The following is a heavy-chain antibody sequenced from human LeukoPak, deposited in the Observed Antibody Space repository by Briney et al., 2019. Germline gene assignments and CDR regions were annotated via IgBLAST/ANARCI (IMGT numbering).Heavy chain of an antibody. D-gene: IGHD1-26*01. CDR2: ISKTGNSGYTI. J-gene: IGHJ5*02. CDR3: ASLWELLGS. Sequence: PGGSLRLSCAASGFTFSSYEMDWVRQVPGKGLEWLAYISKTGNSGYTIYYADSVKGRFIISRDDAKNSVYLQMNNLRADDTAVYQCASLWELLGSWGQGTLVTVSS. V-gene: IGHV3-48*03. CDR1: GFTFSSYE.